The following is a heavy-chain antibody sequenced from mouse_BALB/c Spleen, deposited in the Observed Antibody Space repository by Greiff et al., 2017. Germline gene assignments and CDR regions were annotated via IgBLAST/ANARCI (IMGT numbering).Heavy chain of an antibody. CDR1: GYSFTSYW. CDR3: TREEGKAWFAY. Sequence: EVQLQQPGAELVKPGASVKLSCKASGYSFTSYWMHWVKQRPGQGLEWIGAIYPGNSDTSYNQKFKGKAKLTAVTSASTAYMELSSLTNEDSAVYYCTREEGKAWFAYWGQGTLVTVSA. J-gene: IGHJ3*01. CDR2: IYPGNSDT. V-gene: IGHV1-5*01.